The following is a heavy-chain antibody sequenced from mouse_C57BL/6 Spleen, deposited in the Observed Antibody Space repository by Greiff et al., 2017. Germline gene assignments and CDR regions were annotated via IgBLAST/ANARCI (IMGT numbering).Heavy chain of an antibody. CDR2: IHPNSGST. CDR1: GYTFTSYW. J-gene: IGHJ2*01. D-gene: IGHD3-2*02. Sequence: VQLQQPGAELVKPGASVKLSCKASGYTFTSYWMHWVKQRPGQGLEWIGMIHPNSGSTNYNEKFKSKATLTVDKSSSTAYMQLSSLTSEDSAVYYCAKMRAAQATDYFDYWGQGTTLTVSS. V-gene: IGHV1-64*01. CDR3: AKMRAAQATDYFDY.